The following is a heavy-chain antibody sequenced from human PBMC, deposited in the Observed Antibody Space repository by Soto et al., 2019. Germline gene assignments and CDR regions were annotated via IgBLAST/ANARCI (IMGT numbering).Heavy chain of an antibody. J-gene: IGHJ6*02. CDR2: ISYDGSNK. Sequence: SLRLSCAASGFTFSSYGMHWVRQAPGKGLEWVAVISYDGSNKYYADSVKGRFTISRDNSKNTLYLQMNSLRAEDTAVYYCAKGGYGTYGMDVWGQGTTVTVSS. V-gene: IGHV3-30*18. CDR1: GFTFSSYG. CDR3: AKGGYGTYGMDV. D-gene: IGHD1-1*01.